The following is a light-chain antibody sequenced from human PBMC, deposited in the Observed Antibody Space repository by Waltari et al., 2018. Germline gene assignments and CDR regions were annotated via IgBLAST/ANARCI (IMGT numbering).Light chain of an antibody. CDR1: ALPNKS. J-gene: IGLJ2*01. CDR3: YSTDSTGNHVV. V-gene: IGLV3-10*01. Sequence: SYELTQPPPVSVSPGQTARITCSRDALPNKSAFCYQQKSGQAPVLIIYDDNKRPSGIPERFSGSSSGTMATLTISGAQVEDEADYYCYSTDSTGNHVVFGGGTKLTVL. CDR2: DDN.